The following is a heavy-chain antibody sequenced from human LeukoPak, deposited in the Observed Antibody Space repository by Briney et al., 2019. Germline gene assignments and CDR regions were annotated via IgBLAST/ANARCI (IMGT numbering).Heavy chain of an antibody. CDR3: ARVPGIAADMKFDY. CDR2: ICSGGST. Sequence: GGSLRLSCAASGFTFSDYYMSWVRQAPGKGLEWVSVICSGGSTYYADSVKGRFTISRDNSKNTLYLQMNSLRAEDTAVYYCARVPGIAADMKFDYWGQGTLVTVSS. J-gene: IGHJ4*02. D-gene: IGHD6-13*01. V-gene: IGHV3-53*01. CDR1: GFTFSDYY.